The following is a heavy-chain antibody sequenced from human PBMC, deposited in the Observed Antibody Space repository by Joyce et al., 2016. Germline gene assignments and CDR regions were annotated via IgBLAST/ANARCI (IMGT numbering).Heavy chain of an antibody. V-gene: IGHV2-70*01. Sequence: QVTLRESGPALVKPTETLTLTCTFSGFSLTTSGLCVNWIRQPPGKALEWLALIDWDDDKYYNTSLKPRRTISKDTSKNQVVLTMTDMDPVDTATYYCARMDSAATGPYFGMDVWGQGTTVTVSS. D-gene: IGHD6-13*01. CDR1: GFSLTTSGLC. CDR2: IDWDDDK. J-gene: IGHJ6*02. CDR3: ARMDSAATGPYFGMDV.